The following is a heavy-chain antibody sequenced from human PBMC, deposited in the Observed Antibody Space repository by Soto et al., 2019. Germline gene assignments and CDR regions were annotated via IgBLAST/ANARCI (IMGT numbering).Heavy chain of an antibody. J-gene: IGHJ4*02. CDR1: GFTFSNYW. V-gene: IGHV3-74*01. CDR2: ISGDGSTT. D-gene: IGHD6-19*01. Sequence: GGSLRLSCVASGFTFSNYWMHWVRQAPGKGLVWVSRISGDGSTTNFAGSVKGRFAISRDNAKNALYLQMNSLRAEDTAVYYCSKPARGWYSETDYWGQGSLVTVSS. CDR3: SKPARGWYSETDY.